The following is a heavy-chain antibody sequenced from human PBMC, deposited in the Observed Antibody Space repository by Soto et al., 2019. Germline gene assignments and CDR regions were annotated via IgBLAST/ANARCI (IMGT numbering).Heavy chain of an antibody. J-gene: IGHJ4*02. V-gene: IGHV1-3*01. CDR2: INAGNGNT. Sequence: QVQLVQSGAEVKKPGASVKVSCKASRYTFNSYAMNCVRQAPGQRLEWMGWINAGNGNTKYSQKIQGRVTITRDTSASTAYMELSSLRSEDTAVYYCARDPGYSYGYNWGQGTLVTVSS. D-gene: IGHD5-18*01. CDR1: RYTFNSYA. CDR3: ARDPGYSYGYN.